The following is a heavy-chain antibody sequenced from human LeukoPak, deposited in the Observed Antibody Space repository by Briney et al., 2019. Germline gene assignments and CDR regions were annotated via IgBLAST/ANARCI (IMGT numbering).Heavy chain of an antibody. Sequence: GGSLRLSCTASGFTFGDYAMSWVRQAPGKGLGWVSSISSSSSYIYYADSVKGRFTISRDNAKNSLYLQMNSLRAEDTAVYYCARAAGPNYYYMDVWGKGTTVTVSS. CDR3: ARAAGPNYYYMDV. CDR2: ISSSSSYI. CDR1: GFTFGDYA. J-gene: IGHJ6*03. V-gene: IGHV3-21*01.